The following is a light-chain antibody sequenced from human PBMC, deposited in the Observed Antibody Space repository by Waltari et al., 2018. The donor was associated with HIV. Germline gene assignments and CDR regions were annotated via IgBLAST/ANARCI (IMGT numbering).Light chain of an antibody. J-gene: IGLJ3*02. Sequence: QSALTQPASVSGSLGQSITISCIGTSSDLATYNSVSWYQHHPAKAPRLVIYDANSRPSGVPFRFSGSKSGNTASLTISGLQAEDEADYYCASYTITSTLVFGGGTKVTVL. V-gene: IGLV2-14*01. CDR1: SSDLATYNS. CDR2: DAN. CDR3: ASYTITSTLV.